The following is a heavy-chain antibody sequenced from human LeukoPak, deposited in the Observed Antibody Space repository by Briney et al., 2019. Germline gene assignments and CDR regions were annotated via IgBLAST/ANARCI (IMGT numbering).Heavy chain of an antibody. CDR2: INHSGST. Sequence: SETLSLTCAVYGGSFSGYYWSWIRQPPGKGLEWIGEINHSGSTNYNPSLKSRVTISVDTSKNQFSLKLSSVTAADTAVYYCARGRDVLRYFDWPYYFDYWGQGTLVTVSS. D-gene: IGHD3-9*01. CDR3: ARGRDVLRYFDWPYYFDY. CDR1: GGSFSGYY. V-gene: IGHV4-34*01. J-gene: IGHJ4*02.